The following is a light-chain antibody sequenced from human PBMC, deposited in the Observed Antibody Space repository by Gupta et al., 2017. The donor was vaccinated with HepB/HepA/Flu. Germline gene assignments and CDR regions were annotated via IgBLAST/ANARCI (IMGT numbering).Light chain of an antibody. J-gene: IGLJ2*01. V-gene: IGLV2-14*03. CDR3: SSYTSSSTLV. CDR2: DVS. Sequence: QSALTQPASVSGSPGQSITLPCHGTSSDVGGYNYVPWYQQHPGKAPKLMIYDVSNRPSGVSYRFSGSKSGNTASLTISGLQAEDEADYYCSSYTSSSTLVFGGGTKLTVL. CDR1: SSDVGGYNY.